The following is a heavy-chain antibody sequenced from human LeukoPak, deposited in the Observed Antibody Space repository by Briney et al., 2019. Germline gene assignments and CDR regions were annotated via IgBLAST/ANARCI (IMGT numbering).Heavy chain of an antibody. CDR1: GFTFSDYY. Sequence: PGGSLRLSCAASGFTFSDYYMSWIRQAPGKGLEWLSYISSSGGAIYYADSVMGRFTISRDNAKNSVYLQMNSLRAEDTAVYYCASVDTGMTDYWGQGTLVTVSS. CDR2: ISSSGGAI. CDR3: ASVDTGMTDY. D-gene: IGHD5-18*01. J-gene: IGHJ4*02. V-gene: IGHV3-11*04.